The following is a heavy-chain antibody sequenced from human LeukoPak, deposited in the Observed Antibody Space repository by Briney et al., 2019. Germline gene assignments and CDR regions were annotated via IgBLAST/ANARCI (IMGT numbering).Heavy chain of an antibody. CDR3: ARPAPEYCSVTSCWGT. CDR1: GGAVSTTSHH. V-gene: IGHV4-39*01. J-gene: IGHJ5*02. CDR2: IHYSGST. Sequence: PSETLSLTCTVSGGAVSTTSHHWGWMRQAPGKGPEWIGSIHYSGSTSYKSSLKSRVTLSVDTSKNQFSLKLRSVTAADTAVYYCARPAPEYCSVTSCWGTWGQGTLVTVAS. D-gene: IGHD2-2*01.